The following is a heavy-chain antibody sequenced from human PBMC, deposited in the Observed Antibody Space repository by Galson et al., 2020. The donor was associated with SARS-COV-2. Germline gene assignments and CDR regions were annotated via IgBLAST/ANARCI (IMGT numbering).Heavy chain of an antibody. Sequence: GGSLRLSCAASGFTFSTSWMGWVRQAPGKGLEWVANIKQDESEKYYADSVKGRFTISRDNAKTSLYLQMNSLGVEDTAVYYCARWTAAAGVFDYWGQGTLVTVSS. J-gene: IGHJ4*02. CDR1: GFTFSTSW. D-gene: IGHD6-25*01. CDR3: ARWTAAAGVFDY. CDR2: IKQDESEK. V-gene: IGHV3-7*01.